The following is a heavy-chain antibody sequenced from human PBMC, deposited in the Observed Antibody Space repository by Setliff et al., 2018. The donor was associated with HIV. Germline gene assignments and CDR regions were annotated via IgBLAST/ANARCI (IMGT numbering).Heavy chain of an antibody. CDR2: VNHSGNT. D-gene: IGHD3-10*01. Sequence: LSLTCAVYGGSFSNYYWSWIRQPPGKGLEWLGEVNHSGNTNYNPSLKSRVTMSLDTSQNQFSLILRSVTAADTAVYYCARPGSSSSYYAMDVWGQGTTVTVSS. CDR1: GGSFSNYY. V-gene: IGHV4-34*01. J-gene: IGHJ6*02. CDR3: ARPGSSSSYYAMDV.